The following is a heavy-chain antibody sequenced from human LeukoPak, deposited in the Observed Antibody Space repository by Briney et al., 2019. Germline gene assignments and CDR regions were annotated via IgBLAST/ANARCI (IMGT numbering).Heavy chain of an antibody. CDR3: AKDRGDSSGWYDVYYFDY. J-gene: IGHJ4*02. Sequence: GGSLRLSCAASGFTFSSYAMSWVRQAPGKGLEWVSAISGSGGSTYYADSVKGRFTISRDNYKNTLYLQMNSLRAEDTAVYYCAKDRGDSSGWYDVYYFDYWGQGTLVTVSS. CDR1: GFTFSSYA. V-gene: IGHV3-23*01. CDR2: ISGSGGST. D-gene: IGHD6-19*01.